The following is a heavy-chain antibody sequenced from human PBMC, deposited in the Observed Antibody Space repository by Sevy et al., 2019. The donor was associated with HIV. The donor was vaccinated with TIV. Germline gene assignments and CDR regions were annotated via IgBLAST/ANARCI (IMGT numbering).Heavy chain of an antibody. CDR3: ATSGGET. CDR2: IKQDGSEK. CDR1: GFTFSSYW. Sequence: GGSLRLSCAASGFTFSSYWMNWIRQAPGKGLEGVANIKQDGSEKYYVDSVKGRFTISRDNAKNSLYLEMNTLRAEDTAVYYCATSGGETWGQRTLVTVS. V-gene: IGHV3-7*01. J-gene: IGHJ5*02. D-gene: IGHD3-16*01.